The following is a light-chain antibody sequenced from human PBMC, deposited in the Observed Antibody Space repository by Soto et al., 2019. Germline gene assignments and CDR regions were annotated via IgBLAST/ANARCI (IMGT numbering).Light chain of an antibody. V-gene: IGLV1-40*01. Sequence: QSALTQPPSVSGAPGQRVTISCTGSSSNIGAGFDVHWYQQLPRTAPKLLIYSNNNRPSGVPDRFSVSRSATSASLAITGLQAADEADYYCQSYDSSLSADVFGTGTKLTVL. CDR1: SSNIGAGFD. CDR3: QSYDSSLSADV. CDR2: SNN. J-gene: IGLJ1*01.